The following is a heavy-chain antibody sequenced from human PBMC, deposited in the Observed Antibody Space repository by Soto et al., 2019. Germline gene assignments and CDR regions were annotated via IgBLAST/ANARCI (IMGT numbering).Heavy chain of an antibody. CDR2: IWYDGSNK. V-gene: IGHV3-33*01. J-gene: IGHJ6*02. Sequence: QVQLVESGGGVVQPGRSLRLSCAASGFTFSSYGMHWVRQAPGKGLEWVAVIWYDGSNKYYADSVKGRFTISRDNSKNTLYLQMNSLRAEDTAVYYCARDRTYYDFWSGYRYYYYGMDVWGQGTTVTVSS. CDR3: ARDRTYYDFWSGYRYYYYGMDV. D-gene: IGHD3-3*01. CDR1: GFTFSSYG.